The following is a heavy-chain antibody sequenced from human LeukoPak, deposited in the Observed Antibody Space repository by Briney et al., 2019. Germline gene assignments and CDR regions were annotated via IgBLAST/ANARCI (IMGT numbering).Heavy chain of an antibody. D-gene: IGHD2-8*01. CDR1: SYSISSGYY. Sequence: SETLSLTCTVSSYSISSGYYWGWIRQPPGEGLEWIGNIYHSGNTYYKPSLKSRVTISVDTSKNQFSLKMSSVTAADTAVYYCARVTSRLGVCDYWGQGTLVTVSS. CDR3: ARVTSRLGVCDY. CDR2: IYHSGNT. V-gene: IGHV4-38-2*02. J-gene: IGHJ4*02.